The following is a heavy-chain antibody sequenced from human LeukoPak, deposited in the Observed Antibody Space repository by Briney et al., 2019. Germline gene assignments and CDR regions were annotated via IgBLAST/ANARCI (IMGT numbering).Heavy chain of an antibody. Sequence: SETLSLTCTVSGGSMSSYYWSWIRQPAGKGLEWIGRIYTSGSTNYNASLKSRVSMSVDTSKNQFSLKLSSVTAADTAVFYCARENSGSYREFDYWGQGTLVTVSS. CDR1: GGSMSSYY. V-gene: IGHV4-4*07. D-gene: IGHD1-26*01. CDR3: ARENSGSYREFDY. J-gene: IGHJ4*02. CDR2: IYTSGST.